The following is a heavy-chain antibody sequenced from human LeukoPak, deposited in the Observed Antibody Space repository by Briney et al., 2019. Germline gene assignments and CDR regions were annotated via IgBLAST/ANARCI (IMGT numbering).Heavy chain of an antibody. CDR2: IYYSGST. D-gene: IGHD2-15*01. J-gene: IGHJ4*02. CDR1: GGSISSSSYY. Sequence: SETLSLTCTVSGGSISSSSYYWGWIRQPPGKGLEWLGSIYYSGSTYYNPSLKSRVTISVDTSKNQFSLKLSSVTAADTAVYYCARQDIVVVVAAIPSGDFDYWGQGTLVTVSS. CDR3: ARQDIVVVVAAIPSGDFDY. V-gene: IGHV4-39*01.